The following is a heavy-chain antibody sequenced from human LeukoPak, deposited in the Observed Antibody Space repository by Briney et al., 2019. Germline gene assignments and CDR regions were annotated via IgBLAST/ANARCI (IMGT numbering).Heavy chain of an antibody. CDR1: GFTFSGYS. Sequence: GGSLRLSCAASGFTFSGYSMNWVRQAPGKGLEWVSCIRPSSGTIYYADSVKGRFTISRDNAKNSLFLQMNSLKTEDTAVYYCARVRITGDLTRYMDVWGKGTTVTVSS. V-gene: IGHV3-48*04. J-gene: IGHJ6*03. CDR3: ARVRITGDLTRYMDV. CDR2: IRPSSGTI. D-gene: IGHD3-16*01.